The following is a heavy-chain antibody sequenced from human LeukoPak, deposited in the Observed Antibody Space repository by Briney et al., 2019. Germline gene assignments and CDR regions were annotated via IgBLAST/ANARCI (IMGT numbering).Heavy chain of an antibody. CDR3: ARDLLEAVAGTVYYYYIDV. V-gene: IGHV3-53*01. J-gene: IGHJ6*03. D-gene: IGHD6-19*01. CDR2: IYSGGST. CDR1: GFTVSSNY. Sequence: GGSLRLSCAASGFTVSSNYMSWVRQAPGKGLEWVSVIYSGGSTYYADSVKGRFTISRDNSKNTLYLQMNSLRAEDTAVYYCARDLLEAVAGTVYYYYIDVWGKGTTVTVSS.